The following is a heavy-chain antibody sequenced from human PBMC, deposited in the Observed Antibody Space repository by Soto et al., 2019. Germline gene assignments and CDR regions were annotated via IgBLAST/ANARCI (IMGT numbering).Heavy chain of an antibody. CDR1: GGSFSGYY. CDR2: INHSGST. Sequence: SETLSLTCAVYGGSFSGYYWSWIRQPPGKGLEWIGEINHSGSTNYNPSLKSRVTISVDTSKNQFSLKLSSVTAADTAVYYCARSPRSIAAGGIDYWGQGFLVTVSS. D-gene: IGHD6-13*01. J-gene: IGHJ4*02. CDR3: ARSPRSIAAGGIDY. V-gene: IGHV4-34*01.